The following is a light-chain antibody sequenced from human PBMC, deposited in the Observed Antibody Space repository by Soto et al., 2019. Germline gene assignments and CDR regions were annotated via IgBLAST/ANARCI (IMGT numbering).Light chain of an antibody. CDR1: QSVSSSY. CDR2: GAS. V-gene: IGKV3-20*01. CDR3: QQYGSSPRT. Sequence: EIVSTQSPGTLSLSPGERATLSCRASQSVSSSYLGWYQQKPGQAPRLLMYGASSRATGIPERFSGSGSGTDFTLTISRLEPEDFAVYYCQQYGSSPRTFGQGTKVDI. J-gene: IGKJ1*01.